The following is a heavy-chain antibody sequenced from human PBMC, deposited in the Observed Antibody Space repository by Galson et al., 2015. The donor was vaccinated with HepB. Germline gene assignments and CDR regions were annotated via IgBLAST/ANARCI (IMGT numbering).Heavy chain of an antibody. Sequence: SLRLSCAASGFTVSSNYMSWVRQAPGKGLEWVSVIYSGGSTYYADSVKGRFTISRDNSKNTLYLQMNSLRAEDTAVYYCASHPGTYYYYYYMDVWGKGTTVTVSS. CDR1: GFTVSSNY. D-gene: IGHD3-10*01. J-gene: IGHJ6*03. V-gene: IGHV3-53*01. CDR2: IYSGGST. CDR3: ASHPGTYYYYYYMDV.